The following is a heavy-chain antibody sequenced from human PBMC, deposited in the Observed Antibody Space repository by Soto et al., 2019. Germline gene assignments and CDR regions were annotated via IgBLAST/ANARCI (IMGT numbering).Heavy chain of an antibody. CDR2: IIGNGDTG. D-gene: IGHD4-17*01. Sequence: EVQLLEAGGGLVQPGGSLRLSCAASGFSFRNYGMSWVRQAPGKGLEWLSAIIGNGDTGYYADSVRGRFSISIDNSKNTLYLQLNDLGAEDTAIYYCAKDYDYGDSLPFDYWGQGTLVTVSS. V-gene: IGHV3-23*01. CDR3: AKDYDYGDSLPFDY. CDR1: GFSFRNYG. J-gene: IGHJ4*02.